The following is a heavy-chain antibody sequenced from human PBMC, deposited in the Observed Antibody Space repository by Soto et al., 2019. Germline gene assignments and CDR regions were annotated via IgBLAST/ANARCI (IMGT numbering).Heavy chain of an antibody. CDR3: AKVDGLMRLYVPNLSDRNVEYFQH. D-gene: IGHD3-10*01. CDR1: GFTFSTYA. CDR2: IRGRGGST. Sequence: EVQLLESGGGSVQPGESLRLSCAASGFTFSTYAMNWVRQAPGKGLEWVSGIRGRGGSTYYADSVKGRFTISRDTSRNTLYLQMNSLRAEDTAVYYCAKVDGLMRLYVPNLSDRNVEYFQHWGQGTLVTVSS. V-gene: IGHV3-23*01. J-gene: IGHJ1*01.